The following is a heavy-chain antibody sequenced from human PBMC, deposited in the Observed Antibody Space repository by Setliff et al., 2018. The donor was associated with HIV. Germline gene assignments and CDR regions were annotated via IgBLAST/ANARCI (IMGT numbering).Heavy chain of an antibody. CDR1: GHTLTSYG. V-gene: IGHV1-18*01. CDR2: ISVYNDDT. D-gene: IGHD1-26*01. J-gene: IGHJ3*02. Sequence: ASVKVSCKASGHTLTSYGISWVRQAPGQGLEWMGWISVYNDDTSYAQKFQGRVTMTTDTSTGTAYMELRSLRSDDTAMYYCARDVSGGYHLDAFDIWGQGTMVTVSS. CDR3: ARDVSGGYHLDAFDI.